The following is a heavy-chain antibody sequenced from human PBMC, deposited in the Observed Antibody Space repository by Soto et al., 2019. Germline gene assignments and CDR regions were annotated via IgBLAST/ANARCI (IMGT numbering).Heavy chain of an antibody. Sequence: PSETLSLTCAVYGGSFSGYYWSWIRQPPGKGLEWTGEINHSGSTNYNPSLKSRVTISVDTSKNQFSLKLSSVTAADTAVYYCARATGSSTSPYHYWGQGTLVTVSS. D-gene: IGHD2-2*01. CDR3: ARATGSSTSPYHY. V-gene: IGHV4-34*01. CDR1: GGSFSGYY. J-gene: IGHJ4*02. CDR2: INHSGST.